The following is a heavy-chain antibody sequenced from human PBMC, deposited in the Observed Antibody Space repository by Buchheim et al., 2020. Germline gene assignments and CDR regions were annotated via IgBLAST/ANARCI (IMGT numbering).Heavy chain of an antibody. V-gene: IGHV3-23*01. Sequence: EVQLLESGGGLVQPGGSLRLSCAASGFTFSSYAMSWVRQAPAKGLEWVSAISGSDGSTYYADSVKGRFTIPRDNSKNTLYLQRNSLRAEDTAVYYCAKTTLAARGYGMDVWGQGTT. CDR3: AKTTLAARGYGMDV. CDR2: ISGSDGST. D-gene: IGHD6-6*01. J-gene: IGHJ6*02. CDR1: GFTFSSYA.